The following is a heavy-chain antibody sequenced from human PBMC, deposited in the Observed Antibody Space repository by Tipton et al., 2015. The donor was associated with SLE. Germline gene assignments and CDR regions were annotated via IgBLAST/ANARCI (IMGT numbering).Heavy chain of an antibody. CDR2: TTGSGSTI. CDR1: GFTFSDHY. J-gene: IGHJ5*02. CDR3: ARKFGS. V-gene: IGHV3-48*03. D-gene: IGHD3-10*01. Sequence: SLRLSCEASGFTFSDHYMNWVRQAPGKGLEWVASTTGSGSTIYYADSVKGRFTISRDNAKNSLYLQMNSLRAEDTAVYYCARKFGSWGQGTLVTVSS.